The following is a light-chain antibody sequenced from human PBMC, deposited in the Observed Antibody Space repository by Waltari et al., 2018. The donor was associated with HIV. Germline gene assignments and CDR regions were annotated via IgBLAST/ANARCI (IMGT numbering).Light chain of an antibody. CDR2: GAS. CDR1: QSVSTD. J-gene: IGKJ1*01. V-gene: IGKV3-15*01. CDR3: QQYNNWPWT. Sequence: EIVMTQSPATLSVSPGERATLSCRASQSVSTDLAWYQQIRGQSPRLVIYGASTRATRIPARFDGSGSGTEFTLTISSLQSEDFAVYYCQQYNNWPWTFGQGTKVEIK.